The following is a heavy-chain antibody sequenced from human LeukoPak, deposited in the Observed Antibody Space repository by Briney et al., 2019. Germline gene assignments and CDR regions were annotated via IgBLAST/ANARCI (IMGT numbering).Heavy chain of an antibody. CDR1: GVSVRSYH. D-gene: IGHD5-18*01. J-gene: IGHJ4*02. Sequence: PSETLALTCAVSGVSVRSYHWSWIRQPAGKRLEWLGRIHAGGTTNYNPSPDSRVTMSVDTSKNQFSLELRSVTAADTAVYYCARDGLYSYGYSYFDFWGQGTLVTVSS. V-gene: IGHV4-4*07. CDR2: IHAGGTT. CDR3: ARDGLYSYGYSYFDF.